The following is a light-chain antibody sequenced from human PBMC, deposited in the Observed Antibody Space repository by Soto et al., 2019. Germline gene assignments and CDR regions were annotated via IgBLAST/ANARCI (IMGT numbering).Light chain of an antibody. J-gene: IGKJ1*01. CDR3: QQSYSTPKTRT. CDR2: ASS. CDR1: HSMSSY. Sequence: HSMSSYLYWYQHKPGTAPKLLIYASSRLQSAVPTRVSGSGSGTEFTLTISSLQPEDVATYYCQQSYSTPKTRTFGQGTKVDIK. V-gene: IGKV1-39*01.